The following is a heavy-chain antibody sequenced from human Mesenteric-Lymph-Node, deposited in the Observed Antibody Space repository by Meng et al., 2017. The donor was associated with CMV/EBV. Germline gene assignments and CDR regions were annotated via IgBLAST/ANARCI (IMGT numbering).Heavy chain of an antibody. CDR3: ATYDYNNLENAFDI. D-gene: IGHD4-11*01. Sequence: GESLKISCAASGFTFSSYSMNWVRQAPGKGLEWVSMIHAGGTTYYADSVKGRFTISRDNSKNTLYLQMNSLRVDDTAVYYCATYDYNNLENAFDIWGQGTMVTVSS. V-gene: IGHV3-53*01. CDR2: IHAGGTT. CDR1: GFTFSSYS. J-gene: IGHJ3*02.